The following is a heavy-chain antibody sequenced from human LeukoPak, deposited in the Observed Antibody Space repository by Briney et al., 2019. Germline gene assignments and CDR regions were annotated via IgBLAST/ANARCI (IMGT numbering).Heavy chain of an antibody. CDR3: ARQAIAVAGTLGSYYFDY. J-gene: IGHJ4*02. CDR2: ISSSGSTI. D-gene: IGHD6-19*01. Sequence: GGSLRLSCAASGFIFSDYYMSWIRQAPGKGLEWVSYISSSGSTIYYADSVKGRFTISRDNAKNSLYLQMNSLRAEDTAVYYCARQAIAVAGTLGSYYFDYWGQGTLVTVSS. CDR1: GFIFSDYY. V-gene: IGHV3-11*04.